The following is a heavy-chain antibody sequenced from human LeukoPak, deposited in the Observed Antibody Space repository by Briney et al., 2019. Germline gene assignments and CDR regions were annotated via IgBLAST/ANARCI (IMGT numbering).Heavy chain of an antibody. CDR2: IKQDGSEK. J-gene: IGHJ6*03. V-gene: IGHV3-7*01. Sequence: GGSLRLSCAASGFTFSSYWMSWVRQAPGKGLEWVANIKQDGSEKYSVDSVKGRFTIYRDNAKNSLYMQTNSLRAEDTAVYYCARVMSASVWRSYGSYYYYYYMDIWGKGTTVTVSS. D-gene: IGHD3-16*01. CDR3: ARVMSASVWRSYGSYYYYYYMDI. CDR1: GFTFSSYW.